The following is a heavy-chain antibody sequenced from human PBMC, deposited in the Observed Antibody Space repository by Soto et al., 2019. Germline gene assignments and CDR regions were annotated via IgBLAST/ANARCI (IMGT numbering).Heavy chain of an antibody. Sequence: PSETLSLTCAVDGGSFSGYYWSWIRQPPGKGLEWLGEINHSGSTNYNPSLKSRVTISVDTSKNQFSLKLSSVTAADTAVYYCARARYSSGPAHWGQGTLVTVPQ. CDR2: INHSGST. J-gene: IGHJ4*02. CDR3: ARARYSSGPAH. CDR1: GGSFSGYY. V-gene: IGHV4-34*01. D-gene: IGHD6-19*01.